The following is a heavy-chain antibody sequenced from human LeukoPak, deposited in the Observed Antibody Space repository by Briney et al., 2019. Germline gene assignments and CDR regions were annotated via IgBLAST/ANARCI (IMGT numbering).Heavy chain of an antibody. CDR1: GVTLSPYG. CDR2: ISYEGGTQ. Sequence: GGSLRLSCAASGVTLSPYGMHWVRQAPGKGLEWVAVISYEGGTQHYADSVKGRFIISRDNPRNTLYLQMNILRTEDTAVYYCTTGYKLCGYSSSCYYYYGMDVWGQGTTVTVSS. V-gene: IGHV3-30*03. CDR3: TTGYKLCGYSSSCYYYYGMDV. J-gene: IGHJ6*02. D-gene: IGHD6-13*01.